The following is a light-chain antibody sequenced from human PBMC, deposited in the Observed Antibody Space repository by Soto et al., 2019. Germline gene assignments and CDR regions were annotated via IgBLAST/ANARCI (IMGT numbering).Light chain of an antibody. CDR3: AARDDSLNGWV. Sequence: QAVVTQPPSASGTPGQRVTISCSGSSSNIGSDTVNWYQQLPGTAPKLLIYGDNQRPSGVPDRFSGSKSGTSASLAIVGLQSEDEADYYCAARDDSLNGWVFGGGTKLTVL. V-gene: IGLV1-44*01. CDR2: GDN. CDR1: SSNIGSDT. J-gene: IGLJ2*01.